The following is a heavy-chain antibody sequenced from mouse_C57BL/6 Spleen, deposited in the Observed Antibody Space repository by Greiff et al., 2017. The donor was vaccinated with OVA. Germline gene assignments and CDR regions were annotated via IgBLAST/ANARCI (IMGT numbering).Heavy chain of an antibody. CDR1: GYSITSGYY. Sequence: EVKLMESGPGLVKPSQSLSLTCSVTGYSITSGYYWNWIRQFPGNKLEWLGSISYDGSNNYNPSLKNRISITRDTSKNQFFLKLNSVTTEDTATYYCARENYGSSSFAYWGQGTLVTVSA. J-gene: IGHJ3*01. V-gene: IGHV3-6*01. D-gene: IGHD1-1*01. CDR3: ARENYGSSSFAY. CDR2: ISYDGSN.